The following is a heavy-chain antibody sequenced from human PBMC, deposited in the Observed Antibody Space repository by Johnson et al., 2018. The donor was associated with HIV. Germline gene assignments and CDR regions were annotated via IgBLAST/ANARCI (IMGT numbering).Heavy chain of an antibody. CDR3: ARAPGAVPNPGTGSNDAFDI. CDR1: GFTFSNAW. V-gene: IGHV3-15*01. CDR2: IKSQTDGGTT. Sequence: VQLVESGGGLVKPGGSLRLSCAASGFTFSNAWMNWVRQAPGKGLEWVGRIKSQTDGGTTDYAAPVKGRFTISRDNSKNTLYLQMNSLRAGDTAVYYCARAPGAVPNPGTGSNDAFDIWGQGTMVTVSS. D-gene: IGHD1-1*01. J-gene: IGHJ3*02.